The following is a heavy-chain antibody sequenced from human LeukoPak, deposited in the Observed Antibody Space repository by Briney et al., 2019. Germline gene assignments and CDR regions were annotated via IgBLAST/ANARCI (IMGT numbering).Heavy chain of an antibody. V-gene: IGHV3-7*01. D-gene: IGHD3-10*01. CDR1: GFTFSNHW. Sequence: AGGSLRLSCAASGFTFSNHWMNWVRQAPGKGMEWVANIKEDGSQKKYVDSVKGRFTISRDNAKNSLYLQMNNLRVEDTAVYYCARVIWFGDTSDPWGQGTQVTVSS. J-gene: IGHJ5*02. CDR3: ARVIWFGDTSDP. CDR2: IKEDGSQK.